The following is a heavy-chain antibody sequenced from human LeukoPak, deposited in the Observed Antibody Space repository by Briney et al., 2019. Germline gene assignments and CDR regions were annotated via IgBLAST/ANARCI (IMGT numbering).Heavy chain of an antibody. CDR1: GFTFDDYA. CDR2: ISGSGGST. D-gene: IGHD2-8*01. V-gene: IGHV3-23*01. CDR3: AKDFGNKYCTNGVCSFYYYYYMDV. Sequence: QAGGSLRLSCAASGFTFDDYAMHWVRQAPGKGLEWVSAISGSGGSTYYADSVKGRFTISRDNSKNTLYLQMNSLRAEDTAVYYCAKDFGNKYCTNGVCSFYYYYYMDVWGTGTTVTVSS. J-gene: IGHJ6*03.